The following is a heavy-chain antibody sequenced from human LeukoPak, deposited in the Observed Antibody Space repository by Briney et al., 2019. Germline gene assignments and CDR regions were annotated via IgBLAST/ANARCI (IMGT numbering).Heavy chain of an antibody. V-gene: IGHV1-2*04. D-gene: IGHD4-17*01. J-gene: IGHJ6*02. Sequence: ASVKVSCKASGYTFTGYYMHWVRQAPGQGLEWMGWINPNSGGTNYAQKFQGWVTMTRDTSISTAYMELSRLRSDDTAVYYCARGSTVSTYMNYYYYGMDVWGQGTTVTVSS. CDR2: INPNSGGT. CDR1: GYTFTGYY. CDR3: ARGSTVSTYMNYYYYGMDV.